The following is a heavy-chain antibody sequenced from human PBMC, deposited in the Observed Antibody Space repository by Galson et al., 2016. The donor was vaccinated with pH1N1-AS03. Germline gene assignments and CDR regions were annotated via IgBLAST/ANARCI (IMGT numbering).Heavy chain of an antibody. CDR1: GFPFSSYW. CDR3: ARGIGSRIAVGLDF. CDR2: SNTDGSGT. J-gene: IGHJ4*02. D-gene: IGHD6-19*01. V-gene: IGHV3-74*01. Sequence: RLSCAASGFPFSSYWMHWVRQAPGKGLVWVSRSNTDGSGTTYADSVKGRFTISRDNAKNTVSLQMNSLRAEDTAVYYWARGIGSRIAVGLDFWGPVTLVIVSS.